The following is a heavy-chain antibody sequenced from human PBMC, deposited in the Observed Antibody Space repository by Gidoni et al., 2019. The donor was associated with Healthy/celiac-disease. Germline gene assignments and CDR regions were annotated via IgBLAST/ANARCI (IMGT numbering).Heavy chain of an antibody. CDR3: ETMIVVVTDAFDI. V-gene: IGHV3-30-3*01. CDR1: GFTFSSYA. CDR2: ISYDGSNK. Sequence: QVQLVESGGGVVQPGRSLRLSCAAPGFTFSSYAMHCVRQAPGKGLEWVAVISYDGSNKYYADSVKGRFTISRDNSKNTLYLQMNSLRAEDTAVYYCETMIVVVTDAFDIWGQGTMVTVSS. J-gene: IGHJ3*02. D-gene: IGHD3-22*01.